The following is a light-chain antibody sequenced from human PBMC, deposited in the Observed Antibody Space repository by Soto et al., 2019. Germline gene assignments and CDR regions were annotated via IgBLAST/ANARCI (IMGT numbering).Light chain of an antibody. CDR2: KAS. V-gene: IGKV1-5*03. CDR3: QHYNSYSEA. Sequence: DIQMTQYTYTLSGSVGDRVTITCRASQTISSWLAWYQQKPGKAPKLLIYKASTLKSGVPSRFSGSGSGTEFTLTISSLQPDDFATYYCQHYNSYSEAFGQGTMVDVK. CDR1: QTISSW. J-gene: IGKJ1*01.